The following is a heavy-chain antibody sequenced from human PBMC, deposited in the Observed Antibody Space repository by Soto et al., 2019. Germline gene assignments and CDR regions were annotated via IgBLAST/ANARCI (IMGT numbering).Heavy chain of an antibody. Sequence: EVQLVESEGGLVQPGGSLRLSCEASGFIFTTSDMSWVRQAPGKGLEWISSITITGDTTHYADSVKGRFTISRDNSRKTVYLQMNSLGGDDTAVYYWAKGGGGDHGYWGQGTLVAVSS. V-gene: IGHV3-23*04. J-gene: IGHJ4*02. CDR3: AKGGGGDHGY. CDR2: ITITGDTT. CDR1: GFIFTTSD. D-gene: IGHD2-21*02.